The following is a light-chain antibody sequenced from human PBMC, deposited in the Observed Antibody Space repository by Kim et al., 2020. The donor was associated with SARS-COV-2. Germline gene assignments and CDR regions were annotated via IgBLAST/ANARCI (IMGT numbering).Light chain of an antibody. J-gene: IGLJ3*02. V-gene: IGLV6-57*02. CDR3: QSYDSSNLWV. CDR2: EDN. CDR1: SGSIASNY. Sequence: NFMLTQPYSVSESPGKTVTISCTGSSGSIASNYVQWYQQRPGSAPTTVIYEDNQRPSGVPDRFSGSIDSSSNSASLTISGLKTEDEADYYCQSYDSSNLWVFGGGTKVTVL.